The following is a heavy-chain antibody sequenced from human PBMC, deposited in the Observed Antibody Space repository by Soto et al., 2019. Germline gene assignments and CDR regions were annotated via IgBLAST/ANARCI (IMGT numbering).Heavy chain of an antibody. CDR2: IIANIGKT. Sequence: ASVNVSCKASGGTFSSYTINWVRQAPGQGLEWMGRIIANIGKTNYAQKFQGRVTITTDTSTSTAYMELRSLRSDDTAVYYCARVSQGSGYDSFDYWGQGTLVTVSS. V-gene: IGHV1-69*08. D-gene: IGHD5-12*01. CDR1: GGTFSSYT. CDR3: ARVSQGSGYDSFDY. J-gene: IGHJ4*02.